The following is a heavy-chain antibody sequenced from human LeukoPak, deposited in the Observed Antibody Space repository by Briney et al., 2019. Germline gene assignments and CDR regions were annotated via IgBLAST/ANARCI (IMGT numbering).Heavy chain of an antibody. V-gene: IGHV3-23*01. D-gene: IGHD3-22*01. CDR1: GFSFSYNA. J-gene: IGHJ1*01. CDR2: ISGSGGNT. CDR3: AKDGHYDSSGFTLQY. Sequence: GGSLRLSCAASGFSFSYNAMTWVRQSPGKGLEWVSAISGSGGNTYYADSVKGRFTISRDNSKNTLYLQMNSLRAEDTAVYYCAKDGHYDSSGFTLQYWGQGTLVTVSS.